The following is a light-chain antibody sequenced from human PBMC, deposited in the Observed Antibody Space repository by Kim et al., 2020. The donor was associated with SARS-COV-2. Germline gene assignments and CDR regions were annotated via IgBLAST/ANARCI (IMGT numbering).Light chain of an antibody. CDR3: QQYGSSPRT. J-gene: IGKJ1*01. CDR1: QSVSCNY. V-gene: IGKV3-20*01. Sequence: CPWEIATHDCMASQSVSCNYLAWYQQKPGQAPRRLIYGASSRATGIPDRFSGSGSGTDFTLTISRLEPEDFAVYYCQQYGSSPRTFGQGTKVEIK. CDR2: GAS.